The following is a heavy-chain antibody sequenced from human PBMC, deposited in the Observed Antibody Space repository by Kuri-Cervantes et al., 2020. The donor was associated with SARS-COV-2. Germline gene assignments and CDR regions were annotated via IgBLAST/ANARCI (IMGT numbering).Heavy chain of an antibody. CDR1: GFTFSSYS. CDR3: AKGSYVMYSRWPTGPSDY. D-gene: IGHD1-26*01. CDR2: ISSSGSYI. V-gene: IGHV3-21*01. Sequence: GESLKISCAASGFTFSSYSMSWVRQAPGKGLEWVSSISSSGSYISYADSMKGRFTISRDNSKNSLYLQMNSLRAEDTAVYYCAKGSYVMYSRWPTGPSDYWGQGTLVTVSS. J-gene: IGHJ4*02.